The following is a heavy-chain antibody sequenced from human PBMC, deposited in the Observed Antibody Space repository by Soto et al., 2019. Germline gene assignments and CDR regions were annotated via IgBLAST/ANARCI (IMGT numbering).Heavy chain of an antibody. CDR1: GFTVSSNY. CDR2: IYSGGST. J-gene: IGHJ3*02. Sequence: GESLRLSCAASGFTVSSNYMSWVRQAPGKGLEWVSVIYSGGSTYYADSVKGRFTISRHNSKNTLYLQMNSLRAEDTAVYYCAREGDGSSSDAFDIWGQGTMVTVSS. D-gene: IGHD6-13*01. CDR3: AREGDGSSSDAFDI. V-gene: IGHV3-53*04.